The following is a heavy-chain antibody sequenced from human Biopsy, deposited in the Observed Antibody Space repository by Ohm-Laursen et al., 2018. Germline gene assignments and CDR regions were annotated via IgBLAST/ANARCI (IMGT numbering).Heavy chain of an antibody. CDR3: ATPFQYYDSWGGYPPFDH. J-gene: IGHJ4*02. CDR2: IIAVSGLV. Sequence: SVTVSCKASGGTFSNYAISWVRQAPGEGLEWMGGIIAVSGLVNYAPKFQGRVSITADKSTTTAYMELSNLKSEDTAVYYCATPFQYYDSWGGYPPFDHWGQGTLVTVSS. D-gene: IGHD3-3*01. CDR1: GGTFSNYA. V-gene: IGHV1-69*10.